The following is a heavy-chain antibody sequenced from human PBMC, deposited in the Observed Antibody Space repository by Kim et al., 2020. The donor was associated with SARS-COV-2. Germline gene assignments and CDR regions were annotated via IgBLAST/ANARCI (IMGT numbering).Heavy chain of an antibody. J-gene: IGHJ6*02. CDR3: ARASCSSTSCYYYYGMDV. D-gene: IGHD2-2*01. CDR1: GFTFSSYA. Sequence: GGSLRLSCAASGFTFSSYAMHWVRQAPGKGLEWVAVISYDGSNKYYADSVKGRFTISRDNSKNTLYLQMNSLRAEDTAVYYCARASCSSTSCYYYYGMDVWGQGTTVTVSS. V-gene: IGHV3-30*04. CDR2: ISYDGSNK.